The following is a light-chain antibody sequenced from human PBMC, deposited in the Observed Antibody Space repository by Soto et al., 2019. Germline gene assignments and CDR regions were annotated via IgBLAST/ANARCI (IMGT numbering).Light chain of an antibody. V-gene: IGKV1-12*01. Sequence: DIQMTQSPSFVSASVGDRVTITCRASQDISSWLVWYQQKPGKAPKLLIHATSGLQSGVPSRFSGSGSGTDFTLTISNLQSEDFATYYCQRANSFPLTFGGGTKVDIK. CDR2: ATS. CDR1: QDISSW. CDR3: QRANSFPLT. J-gene: IGKJ4*01.